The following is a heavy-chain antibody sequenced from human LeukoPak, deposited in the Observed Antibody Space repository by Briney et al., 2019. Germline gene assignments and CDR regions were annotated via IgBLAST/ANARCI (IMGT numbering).Heavy chain of an antibody. CDR3: ARDGGTVLWFGELSLSSYFDY. D-gene: IGHD3-10*01. J-gene: IGHJ4*02. CDR1: GGSISSGGYY. CDR2: IYYSGST. Sequence: SETLSLTCTVSGGSISSGGYYWSWIRQHPGKGLEWIGYIYYSGSTYYNPSLKSRVTISVDTSKNQFSLKLSSVTAADTAVYYCARDGGTVLWFGELSLSSYFDYWGQGTLVTVSS. V-gene: IGHV4-31*03.